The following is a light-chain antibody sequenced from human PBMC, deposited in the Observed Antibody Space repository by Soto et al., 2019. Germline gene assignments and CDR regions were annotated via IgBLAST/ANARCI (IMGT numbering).Light chain of an antibody. CDR3: QQYGSSPST. V-gene: IGKV3-20*01. Sequence: EIVLTQSPSTLSLSPGERATLSCRASQSISSSYLAWYQQKPGQAPRLLLYGASTRATGIPDRFSGSGSGTDFTLTISRLEPEDFAVYYCQQYGSSPSTFVQGTDWRL. CDR2: GAS. CDR1: QSISSSY. J-gene: IGKJ5*01.